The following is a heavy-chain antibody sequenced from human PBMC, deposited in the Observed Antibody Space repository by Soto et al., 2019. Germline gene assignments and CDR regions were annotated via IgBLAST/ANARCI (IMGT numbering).Heavy chain of an antibody. Sequence: PSETLSLTCTVSGGAISTYYWGWIRQHPGKGLEWIGYISHRGTAYYTPSLKSRVSLSVDPSKSQFSLNVTSLTAADTAVYYCARVSATGTRWFDPWGPGTLVTVSS. D-gene: IGHD6-13*01. V-gene: IGHV4-59*06. CDR1: GGAISTYY. CDR3: ARVSATGTRWFDP. CDR2: ISHRGTA. J-gene: IGHJ5*02.